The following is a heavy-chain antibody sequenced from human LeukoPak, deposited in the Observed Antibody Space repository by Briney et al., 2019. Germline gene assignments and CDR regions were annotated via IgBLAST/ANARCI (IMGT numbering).Heavy chain of an antibody. CDR1: GFTVSSNY. CDR3: TRHDSSLVGGNDAFDI. Sequence: GGSLRLSCAASGFTVSSNYMCWVRQAPGKGLEWVSIVYSDGTTSYADSVKGRFTISRDDSKNTAYLQMNSLKTEDTAVYYCTRHDSSLVGGNDAFDIWGQGTMVTVSS. D-gene: IGHD1-26*01. V-gene: IGHV3-66*04. CDR2: VYSDGTT. J-gene: IGHJ3*02.